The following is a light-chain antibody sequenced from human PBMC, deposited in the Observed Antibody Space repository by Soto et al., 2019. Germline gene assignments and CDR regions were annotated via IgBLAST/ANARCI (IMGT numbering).Light chain of an antibody. Sequence: DIQMTQSPSSLSAFVGDRVTITCRASQGISNYLAWYQQKPGKVPKLLIYAASTLQSVVPSRFSGSGSGTAFTLTISSLQTEDVATYYCQKYHSALLGTFGPGTKVYIK. CDR1: QGISNY. CDR2: AAS. CDR3: QKYHSALLGT. V-gene: IGKV1-27*01. J-gene: IGKJ3*01.